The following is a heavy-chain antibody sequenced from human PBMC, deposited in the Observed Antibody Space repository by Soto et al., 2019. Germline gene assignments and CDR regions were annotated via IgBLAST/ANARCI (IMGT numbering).Heavy chain of an antibody. D-gene: IGHD3-22*01. CDR1: GGTFSSYA. CDR3: ASLPLYYYDSTQAAFDI. J-gene: IGHJ3*02. V-gene: IGHV1-69*13. CDR2: IIPIFGTA. Sequence: GASVKVSCKASGGTFSSYAISWVRQAPGQGLEWMGGIIPIFGTANYAQKFQGRVTITADESTSTAYMELSSLRSEDTAVYYCASLPLYYYDSTQAAFDIWGQGTMVTVSS.